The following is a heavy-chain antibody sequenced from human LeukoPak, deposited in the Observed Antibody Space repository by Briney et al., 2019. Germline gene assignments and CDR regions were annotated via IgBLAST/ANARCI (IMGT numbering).Heavy chain of an antibody. Sequence: GGSLRLSCAASGFTFSSYSMNWVRQAPGKGLEWVSSISSSSSYIYYADSVKGRFTISRDNSKNTLYLQMNSLRAEDTAVYYCAKGGTSSSRFDSWGQGTLVTVSS. CDR2: ISSSSSYI. V-gene: IGHV3-21*01. CDR3: AKGGTSSSRFDS. J-gene: IGHJ4*02. D-gene: IGHD6-6*01. CDR1: GFTFSSYS.